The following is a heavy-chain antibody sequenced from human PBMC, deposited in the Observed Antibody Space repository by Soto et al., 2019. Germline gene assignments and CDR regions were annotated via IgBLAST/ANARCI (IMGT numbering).Heavy chain of an antibody. CDR2: IIANFGTA. CDR3: ARYGSYYSSYYFDY. D-gene: IGHD1-26*01. V-gene: IGHV1-69*01. J-gene: IGHJ4*02. Sequence: QVQLVPSGAEVKKPGSSVKVSCKAPGGTFSSYAVSWVRPAPGHGLEWMGGIIANFGTANYAQKFQGRDTITADESTSTAYMELSSPRSVDTAVYYCARYGSYYSSYYFDYWGQGTLVTVSS. CDR1: GGTFSSYA.